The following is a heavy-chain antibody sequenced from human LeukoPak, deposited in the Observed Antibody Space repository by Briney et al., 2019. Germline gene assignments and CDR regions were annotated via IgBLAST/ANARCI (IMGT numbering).Heavy chain of an antibody. CDR2: IYPGDSDP. D-gene: IGHD4-17*01. CDR1: GYSFTSYW. Sequence: GESLKISCKGSGYSFTSYWIGWVRQMPGKGLEWMGIIYPGDSDPKYSPSFQGQVTISADKSISTAYLQWSSLKASDTAMYYCARRTVMDFDYWGQGTLVTASS. V-gene: IGHV5-51*01. J-gene: IGHJ4*02. CDR3: ARRTVMDFDY.